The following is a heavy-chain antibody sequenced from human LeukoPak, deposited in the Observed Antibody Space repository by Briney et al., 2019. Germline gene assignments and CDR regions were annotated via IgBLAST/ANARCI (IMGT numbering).Heavy chain of an antibody. CDR2: ITPNSGGT. V-gene: IGHV1-2*02. Sequence: GASVKVSCKASGYTFTAYYMHWVRQAPGQGLEWMGWITPNSGGTKYAQRFQGRVTTTRDTSISTAYMELSGLRSDDTAVYYCARGFRLSAIEDWFDPWGQGTLVTVSS. CDR1: GYTFTAYY. CDR3: ARGFRLSAIEDWFDP. D-gene: IGHD2-2*02. J-gene: IGHJ5*02.